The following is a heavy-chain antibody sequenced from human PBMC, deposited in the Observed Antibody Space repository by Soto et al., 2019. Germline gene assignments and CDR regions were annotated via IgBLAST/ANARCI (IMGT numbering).Heavy chain of an antibody. J-gene: IGHJ5*02. CDR1: GYTFTTHA. D-gene: IGHD3-10*01. CDR2: INAGNGDT. V-gene: IGHV1-3*01. Sequence: ASVKVSCKASGYTFTTHAIHWVRQAPGQRLEWMGWINAGNGDTKYSLKFQGRVTITRDTSASTAYMELSSLRSEDMAVYDCARGASSLGSFFNDWFDPWGQG. CDR3: ARGASSLGSFFNDWFDP.